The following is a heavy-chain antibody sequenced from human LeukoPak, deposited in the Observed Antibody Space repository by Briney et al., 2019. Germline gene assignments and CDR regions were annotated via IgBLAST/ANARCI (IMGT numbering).Heavy chain of an antibody. CDR1: GFTFSSYA. D-gene: IGHD3/OR15-3a*01. CDR2: ISGSGGST. J-gene: IGHJ3*02. CDR3: AKDVGWPGRPLPDAFDI. Sequence: GGSLRLSCAASGFTFSSYAMSWVRQAPGKGLEWVSAISGSGGSTYYADSVKGRFTISRDNSKNTLYLQMNSLRAEDTAVYYCAKDVGWPGRPLPDAFDIWGQGTMVTVSS. V-gene: IGHV3-23*01.